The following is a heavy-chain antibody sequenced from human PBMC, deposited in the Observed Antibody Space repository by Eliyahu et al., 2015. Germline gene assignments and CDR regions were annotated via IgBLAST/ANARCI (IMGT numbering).Heavy chain of an antibody. J-gene: IGHJ4*02. CDR2: IIPIFGTA. CDR1: XGTSSSYX. V-gene: IGHV1-69*06. D-gene: IGHD6-13*01. CDR3: AIQSHSSSWHFDY. Sequence: QVQLVQSGAEVKKPGSSVKXSXKAXXGTSSSYXXSWVRQAPGQGXEWMGGIIPIFGTANYAQKFQGRVTITADKSTSTAYMELSSLRSEDTAVYYCAIQSHSSSWHFDYWGQGTLVTVSS.